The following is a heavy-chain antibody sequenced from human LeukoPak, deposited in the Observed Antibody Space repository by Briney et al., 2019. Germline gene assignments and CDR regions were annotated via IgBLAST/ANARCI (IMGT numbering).Heavy chain of an antibody. J-gene: IGHJ6*03. D-gene: IGHD2-2*02. Sequence: PGGTLRLSCAASGFTFSSYAMSWVRQAPGKGPEWVAVIWDDGGEKYYADSVKGRFSISRDNPKNTLYLQMNSLRAEDTAVYYCAKAGVCTSTNCYTTPYYMDVWGKGTTVTVSS. CDR1: GFTFSSYA. CDR2: IWDDGGEK. CDR3: AKAGVCTSTNCYTTPYYMDV. V-gene: IGHV3-33*03.